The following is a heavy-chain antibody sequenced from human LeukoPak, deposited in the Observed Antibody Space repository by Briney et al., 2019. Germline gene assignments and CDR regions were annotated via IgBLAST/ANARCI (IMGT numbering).Heavy chain of an antibody. CDR1: GGTFSSYA. Sequence: GASVKVSCKASGGTFSSYAISWVRQAPGQGLEWMGRIIPILGIANYAQKFQGRVTITADKSTSTAYMELSSLRSEDTAVYYCAKAYSNYAEYFQHWGQGTLVTVSS. CDR3: AKAYSNYAEYFQH. V-gene: IGHV1-69*04. J-gene: IGHJ1*01. D-gene: IGHD4-11*01. CDR2: IIPILGIA.